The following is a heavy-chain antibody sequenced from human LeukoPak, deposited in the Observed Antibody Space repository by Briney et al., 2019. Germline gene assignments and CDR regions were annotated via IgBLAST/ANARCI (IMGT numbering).Heavy chain of an antibody. J-gene: IGHJ4*02. Sequence: SETLSLTCAVSGGSISSGGYSWSWIRQPPGKGLEWIGYSYYSGSTYYNPSLKSRVTISVDTSKNQFSLKLSSVTAADTAVYYCAKVRAKVIVIGPAARSGYFDYWGQGTLVTVSS. CDR1: GGSISSGGYS. CDR2: SYYSGST. CDR3: AKVRAKVIVIGPAARSGYFDY. V-gene: IGHV4-61*08. D-gene: IGHD2-2*01.